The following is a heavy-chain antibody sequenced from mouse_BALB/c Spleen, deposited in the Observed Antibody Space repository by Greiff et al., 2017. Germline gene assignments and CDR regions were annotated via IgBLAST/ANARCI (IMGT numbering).Heavy chain of an antibody. CDR2: IYPGDGDT. J-gene: IGHJ4*01. CDR1: GYAFSSYW. V-gene: IGHV1-80*01. Sequence: VKLQESGAELVRPGSSVKISCKASGYAFSSYWMNWVKQRPGQGLEWIGQIYPGDGDTNYNGKFKGKATLTADKSSSTAYMQLSSLTSEDSAVYFCARSGRGYYAMDYWGQGTSVTVSS. CDR3: ARSGRGYYAMDY.